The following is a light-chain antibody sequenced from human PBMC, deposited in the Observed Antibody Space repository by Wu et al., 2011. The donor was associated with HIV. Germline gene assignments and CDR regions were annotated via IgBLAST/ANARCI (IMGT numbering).Light chain of an antibody. V-gene: IGKV3-11*01. Sequence: EIVLTQTPGTLSLSPGDRATLSCRASQSVRNRLAWYQQRPGQPPRLLIFNASLRATGIPDRFSGSGSGTDFTLTISSLQPEDFAVYYCQQDYNLAWTFGQGTKVEIK. CDR2: NAS. J-gene: IGKJ1*01. CDR1: QSVRNR. CDR3: QQDYNLAWT.